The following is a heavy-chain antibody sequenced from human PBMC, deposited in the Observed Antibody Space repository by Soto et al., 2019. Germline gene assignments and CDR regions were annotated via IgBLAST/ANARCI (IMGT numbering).Heavy chain of an antibody. J-gene: IGHJ6*02. D-gene: IGHD3-22*01. CDR1: GFTFTNYW. CDR2: IDPSDSYT. V-gene: IGHV5-10-1*01. Sequence: PGESLKISCKTSGFTFTNYWITWVRQMPGKGLEWMGKIDPSDSYTDYSPSFQGHVTISADKSISTAFLQWSNLKTSDTALYYCASDARYFDSSGPALMDVWGQGTTVTVSS. CDR3: ASDARYFDSSGPALMDV.